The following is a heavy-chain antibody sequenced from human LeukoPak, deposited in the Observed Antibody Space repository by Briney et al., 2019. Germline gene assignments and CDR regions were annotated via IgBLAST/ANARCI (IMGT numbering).Heavy chain of an antibody. J-gene: IGHJ4*02. CDR3: ARLESSGYYVY. CDR2: IDPRDSYT. CDR1: GYSFTSYW. Sequence: AGESLKISCKGSGYSFTSYWISWVRQMPGKGLEWMGRIDPRDSYTKYSPSFQGHVSISADKSISTAYLQWSSLKASDTATYYCARLESSGYYVYWGQGNLVTVSS. V-gene: IGHV5-10-1*01. D-gene: IGHD3-22*01.